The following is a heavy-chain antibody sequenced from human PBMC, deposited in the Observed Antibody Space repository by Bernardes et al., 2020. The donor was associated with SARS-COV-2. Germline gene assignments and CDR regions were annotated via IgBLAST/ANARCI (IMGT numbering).Heavy chain of an antibody. V-gene: IGHV3-21*04. J-gene: IGHJ6*02. CDR1: GFTLNSYV. D-gene: IGHD6-19*01. CDR2: ITSSSRYI. Sequence: ITPCVGSGFTLNSYVMNWVRQAPGTGLEWVSSITSSSRYISYADSVKGRFTISRDDSKNSVYLQMNSLKIEDTAVYYCARDQWRPDYYYGLDVWGQGTKVTVS. CDR3: ARDQWRPDYYYGLDV.